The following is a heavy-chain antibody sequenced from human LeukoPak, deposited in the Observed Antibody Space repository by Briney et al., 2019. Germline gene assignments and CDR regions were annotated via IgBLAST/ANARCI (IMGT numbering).Heavy chain of an antibody. CDR3: AGHHPRNTVDF. D-gene: IGHD2-8*02. CDR2: ISDIGSI. V-gene: IGHV4-59*08. J-gene: IGHJ4*02. CDR1: GGSISSYY. Sequence: PSETLSLTCTVSGGSISSYYWSWIRQPPGKGMEWIAYISDIGSINYNPSLKSRVTISLDTSKNQFSLELSSVTAADTAVYYCAGHHPRNTVDFWGQGTLVTVSS.